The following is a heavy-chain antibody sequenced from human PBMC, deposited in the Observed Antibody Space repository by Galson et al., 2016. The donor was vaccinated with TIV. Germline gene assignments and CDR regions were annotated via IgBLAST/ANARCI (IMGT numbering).Heavy chain of an antibody. CDR3: ARSRGDYYYGIDV. Sequence: TLSLTCSVFGGSISNGDYYWTWIRQPPGKGLEWIGYVYYSGATNYNPSLKRRVTLSVDRSTNQFSLRLNSVTAAVTAVYSCARSRGDYYYGIDVWGQGTTVTVSS. V-gene: IGHV4-30-4*08. CDR1: GGSISNGDYY. J-gene: IGHJ6*02. CDR2: VYYSGAT. D-gene: IGHD3-10*01.